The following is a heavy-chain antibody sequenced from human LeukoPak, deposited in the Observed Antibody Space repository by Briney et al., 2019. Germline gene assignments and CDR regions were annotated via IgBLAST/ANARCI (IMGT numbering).Heavy chain of an antibody. CDR1: GFTFSNYA. V-gene: IGHV3-23*01. D-gene: IGHD6-19*01. Sequence: GGSLRLSCAASGFTFSNYAMSWVRQAPGKGLEWVSAISGSGGSTYYADSVKGRFTISRDNSKNTLYLQMNSLRAEDTAVYYCAKVGIAVAHYCYFDYWGQGTLVTVSS. J-gene: IGHJ4*02. CDR3: AKVGIAVAHYCYFDY. CDR2: ISGSGGST.